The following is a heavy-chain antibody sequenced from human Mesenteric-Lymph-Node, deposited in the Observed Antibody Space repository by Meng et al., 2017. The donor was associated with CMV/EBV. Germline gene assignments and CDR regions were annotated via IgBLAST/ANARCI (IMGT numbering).Heavy chain of an antibody. CDR1: GYTFTNYW. J-gene: IGHJ4*02. CDR3: ARRGCSGGNCYDY. Sequence: GESLKISCEATGYTFTNYWIGWVRQMPGKGLEWMGIILPVDSDTTYSPSFQGHVTIAADKTINTAHMQWSSLKASDTAIYYCARRGCSGGNCYDYWGQGTLDTVSS. CDR2: ILPVDSDT. V-gene: IGHV5-51*01. D-gene: IGHD2-15*01.